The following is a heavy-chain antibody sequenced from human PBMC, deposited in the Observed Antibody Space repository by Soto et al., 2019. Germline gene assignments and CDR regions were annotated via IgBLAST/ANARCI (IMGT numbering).Heavy chain of an antibody. V-gene: IGHV4-39*01. Sequence: PSETLSLTCSVSGCSINSDKYYWGWIRQPPGKGLEWIGSIYYRGNTYYNPSLQTRVTISLDKSKSQFSLKLNSVTAADSAVYFCARLEGLATISYYFDFWGQGALVTVSS. CDR1: GCSINSDKYY. CDR2: IYYRGNT. CDR3: ARLEGLATISYYFDF. J-gene: IGHJ4*02. D-gene: IGHD3-9*01.